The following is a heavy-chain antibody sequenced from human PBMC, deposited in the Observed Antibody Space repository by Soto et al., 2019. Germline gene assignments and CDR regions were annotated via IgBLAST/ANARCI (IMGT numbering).Heavy chain of an antibody. D-gene: IGHD2-2*01. CDR3: AKARGSRTPAPGTY. V-gene: IGHV3-23*01. CDR1: GFTFSNYD. CDR2: ISGSGGGT. Sequence: GGSLRLSCAASGFTFSNYDMSWVRQAPGRGLEWVSTISGSGGGTYYADSVKGRFTISRDNSKNTLSLQMNSLRAEDTAVYYCAKARGSRTPAPGTYWGQGILVTVSS. J-gene: IGHJ4*02.